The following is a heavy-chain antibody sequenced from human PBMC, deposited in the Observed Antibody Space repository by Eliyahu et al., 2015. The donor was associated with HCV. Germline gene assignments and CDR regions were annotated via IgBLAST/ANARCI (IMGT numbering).Heavy chain of an antibody. CDR2: ISSSSSXX. CDR3: ARLEAYYYDSSGYGGMGY. D-gene: IGHD3-22*01. CDR1: GXXFSXYS. V-gene: IGHV3-21*01. J-gene: IGHJ4*02. Sequence: EVQLVESGGGLVKPGGSLRLSCAASGXXFSXYSMNWVRQAPGKGLEWVSSISSSSSXXYXADSVKGRFTISRDNAKNSLYLQMNSLRAEDTAVYHCARLEAYYYDSSGYGGMGYWGQGTLVTVSS.